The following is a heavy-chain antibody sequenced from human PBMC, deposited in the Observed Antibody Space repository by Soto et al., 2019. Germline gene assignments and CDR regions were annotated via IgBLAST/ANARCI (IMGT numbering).Heavy chain of an antibody. CDR1: GFTFSSYA. CDR2: ISGSGGGT. CDR3: AKESCSSISCPIDY. Sequence: PGGSLRLSCAASGFTFSSYAMSWVRQAPGKGLEWVSAISGSGGGTYYADSVKGRFTISRNNPKHTLYLQMNSLGAEDTAIYYCAKESCSSISCPIDYWGQGTLVTVSS. D-gene: IGHD2-2*01. V-gene: IGHV3-23*01. J-gene: IGHJ4*02.